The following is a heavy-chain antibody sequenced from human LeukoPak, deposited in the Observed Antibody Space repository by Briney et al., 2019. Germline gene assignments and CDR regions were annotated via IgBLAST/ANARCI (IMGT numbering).Heavy chain of an antibody. CDR2: IYYSGST. V-gene: IGHV4-31*03. Sequence: SETLSLTCTVSGGSISSGGYYWSWIRQHPGKGLEWIGYIYYSGSTYYNPSLKSRVTISVDTSKNQFSLKLSSVTAADTAVYYCARGSRIMYYFDYWGQGALVTVSS. CDR1: GGSISSGGYY. D-gene: IGHD2-15*01. CDR3: ARGSRIMYYFDY. J-gene: IGHJ4*02.